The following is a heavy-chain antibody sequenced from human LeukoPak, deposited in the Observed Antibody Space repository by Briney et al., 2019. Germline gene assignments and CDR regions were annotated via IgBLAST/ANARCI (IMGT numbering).Heavy chain of an antibody. V-gene: IGHV4-38-2*01. D-gene: IGHD2-21*01. CDR2: IYHSGST. Sequence: SETLSLTCAVSGYSISSGYYWGWIRQPTGNGLEWIGSIYHSGSTYYNPSLKSRVTISVDTSKNQFSLKLSSVTAADTAVYYCARTTLRKPIVVGVIRFDYWGQGTLVTVSS. CDR3: ARTTLRKPIVVGVIRFDY. CDR1: GYSISSGYY. J-gene: IGHJ4*02.